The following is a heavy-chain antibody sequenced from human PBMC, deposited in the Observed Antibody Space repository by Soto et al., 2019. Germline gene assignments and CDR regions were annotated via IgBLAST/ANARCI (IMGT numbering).Heavy chain of an antibody. D-gene: IGHD1-26*01. CDR3: ARLKGAYFITTYNCFDP. CDR2: IYYTGTT. J-gene: IGHJ5*02. Sequence: QLHLQESGPGLVKPSETLSLTCNVSGGSITSSSYYWGWIRQPPGKGLEWIGDIYYTGTTHYNPSLKSRVTRSVDTSKNQFSLKLSSVTAADTTVYYWARLKGAYFITTYNCFDPWGQGIQVTVSS. V-gene: IGHV4-39*01. CDR1: GGSITSSSYY.